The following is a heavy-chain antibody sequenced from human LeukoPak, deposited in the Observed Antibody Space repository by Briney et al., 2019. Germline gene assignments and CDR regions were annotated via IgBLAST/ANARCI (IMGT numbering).Heavy chain of an antibody. CDR2: IYPGDSDT. J-gene: IGHJ4*02. D-gene: IGHD3-16*02. V-gene: IGHV5-51*01. CDR1: GYSFTTYW. Sequence: GESLKISCKGSGYSFTTYWIAWVRQMPGKGLEWVGIIYPGDSDTRYSPSFQGQVTISADKSISTAYLQWSSLKASDTAMYYCARRLMITFGGVIVRGYYFDYWGQGTLVTVSS. CDR3: ARRLMITFGGVIVRGYYFDY.